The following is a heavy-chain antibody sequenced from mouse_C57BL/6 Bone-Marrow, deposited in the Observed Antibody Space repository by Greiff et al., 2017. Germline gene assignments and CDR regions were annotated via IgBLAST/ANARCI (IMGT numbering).Heavy chain of an antibody. D-gene: IGHD2-5*01. Sequence: QVQLQQPGAELVKPGASVKLSCKASGYTFTSYWMHWVRQRPGQGLEWIGMIHPNSGSTNYNEKFKSKATLTVDKSSSTAYMQLSSLTSEDSAVYYCAVPSDYSNSAGFAYWGQGTLITVTA. J-gene: IGHJ3*01. V-gene: IGHV1-64*01. CDR3: AVPSDYSNSAGFAY. CDR2: IHPNSGST. CDR1: GYTFTSYW.